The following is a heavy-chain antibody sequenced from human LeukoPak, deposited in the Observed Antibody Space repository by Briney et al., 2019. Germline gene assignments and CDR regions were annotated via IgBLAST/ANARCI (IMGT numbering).Heavy chain of an antibody. Sequence: ASVKVSCKASGYTFTSYAMNWVRQAPGQGLEWMGWINTNTGNPTYAQGFTGRFVFSLDTSVSTAYLQISSLKAEDTAVYYCARDGDLDTAMFGDYWGQGTLVTVSS. D-gene: IGHD5-18*01. CDR2: INTNTGNP. J-gene: IGHJ4*02. CDR1: GYTFTSYA. CDR3: ARDGDLDTAMFGDY. V-gene: IGHV7-4-1*02.